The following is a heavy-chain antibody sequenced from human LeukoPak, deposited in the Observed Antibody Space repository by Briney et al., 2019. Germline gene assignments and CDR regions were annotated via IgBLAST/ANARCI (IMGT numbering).Heavy chain of an antibody. D-gene: IGHD3-22*01. Sequence: SETLSLTCTVSGCSISNSSYYWGWLRQPPGKGLEWIGSIYYTGSAYYYPSRMSLVTISVDTSKNQFFLKLTTWTAAVSAGDYCARHAISYDTSGYSNWLAPWGQGTLVTVSS. CDR1: GCSISNSSYY. CDR3: ARHAISYDTSGYSNWLAP. J-gene: IGHJ5*02. V-gene: IGHV4-39*01. CDR2: IYYTGSA.